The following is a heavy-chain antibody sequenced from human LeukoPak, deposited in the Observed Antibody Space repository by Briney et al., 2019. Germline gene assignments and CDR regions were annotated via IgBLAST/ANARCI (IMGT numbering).Heavy chain of an antibody. D-gene: IGHD2-15*01. Sequence: GESLKISCTGSGYSFTNYWIGWVRQMPGKGLEWMGNIYPGDSHTKYSPSFQGQIIISADKSISTAYLQWSSLKASDTAMYYCARPPYCSGGSCYPFDYWGQGTLVTVSS. CDR2: IYPGDSHT. CDR1: GYSFTNYW. V-gene: IGHV5-51*01. J-gene: IGHJ4*02. CDR3: ARPPYCSGGSCYPFDY.